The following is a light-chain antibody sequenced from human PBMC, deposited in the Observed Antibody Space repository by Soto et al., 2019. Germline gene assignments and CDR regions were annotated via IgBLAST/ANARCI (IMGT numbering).Light chain of an antibody. J-gene: IGKJ1*01. CDR2: AAS. V-gene: IGKV1-39*01. Sequence: DIQMTQSPSSLSASVGDRVTITCRASQSISSYFNWYQQKPGTAPKLLIYAASSLQSGVPSRFSGSGSGTDFTLTISSLQPEDFATYYCQQSYSTPPWTFGQGTKVEIK. CDR3: QQSYSTPPWT. CDR1: QSISSY.